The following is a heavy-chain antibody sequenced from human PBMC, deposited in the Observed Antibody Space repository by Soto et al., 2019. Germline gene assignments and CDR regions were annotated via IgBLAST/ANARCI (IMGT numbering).Heavy chain of an antibody. V-gene: IGHV1-69*01. D-gene: IGHD6-19*01. CDR1: GGTFSSYA. Sequence: QVQLVQSGAEVQKPGSSVKVSCKASGGTFSSYAISWVRQAPGQGLEWMGGIIPIFGTANYAQKFQGRVTITADESTSTAYMELSSLRSEDTAVYYCARDLHNIAVAGNYYYYGMDVWGQGTTVTVSS. CDR3: ARDLHNIAVAGNYYYYGMDV. J-gene: IGHJ6*02. CDR2: IIPIFGTA.